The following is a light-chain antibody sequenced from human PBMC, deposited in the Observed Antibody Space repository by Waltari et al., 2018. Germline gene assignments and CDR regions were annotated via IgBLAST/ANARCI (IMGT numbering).Light chain of an antibody. V-gene: IGKV1-33*01. Sequence: DIQMTQSPSSLSASVGDRVTITCQASQDISNYLNWYQQKPGKAPKLLIYDASNLETGVPSRFSGSGSGTDFTLTISSLQLEDIATYYCQQYDNLPFTFGPGTKVDIK. CDR3: QQYDNLPFT. CDR2: DAS. CDR1: QDISNY. J-gene: IGKJ3*01.